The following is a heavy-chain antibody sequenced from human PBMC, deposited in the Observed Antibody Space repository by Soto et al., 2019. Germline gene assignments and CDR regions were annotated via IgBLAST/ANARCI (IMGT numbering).Heavy chain of an antibody. CDR3: ARAPYYGAFDY. V-gene: IGHV3-30*03. Sequence: GGSLRLSCAASGFTFSSYGMHWVRQAPGKGLEWVAVISYDGSNKYYVDSVKGRVTISRDNAKSSLYLQMNSLRAEDTAVYYCARAPYYGAFDYWGQGTLVTVSS. CDR1: GFTFSSYG. J-gene: IGHJ4*02. D-gene: IGHD3-10*01. CDR2: ISYDGSNK.